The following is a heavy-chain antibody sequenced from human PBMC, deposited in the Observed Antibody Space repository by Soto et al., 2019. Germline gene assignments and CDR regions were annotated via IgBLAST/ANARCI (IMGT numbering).Heavy chain of an antibody. V-gene: IGHV3-11*01. CDR2: IDTTGHTT. CDR3: VTDVTAAVAPDH. CDR1: GFTFSSYH. D-gene: IGHD6-19*01. Sequence: LSLSFAASGFTFSSYHMSLIRQAPGKGLEWVSNIDTTGHTTSYADSVEGRFTTSRDNAKNSLYLQMNSLRGEDTAVYYCVTDVTAAVAPDHWGQGTLVTVSS. J-gene: IGHJ4*02.